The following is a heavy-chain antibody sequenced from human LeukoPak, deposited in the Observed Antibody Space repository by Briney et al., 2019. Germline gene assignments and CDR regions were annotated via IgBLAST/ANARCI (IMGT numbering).Heavy chain of an antibody. Sequence: SETLSLTCTVSGGSISSYYWSWIRQPAGKGLEWIGRIYTSGSTNYNPSLKSRVTMSVDTSKNQFSLKLSSVTAADTAVYYCARSAYDFWSDPYYYYMDVWGKETTVTVSS. CDR1: GGSISSYY. CDR3: ARSAYDFWSDPYYYYMDV. D-gene: IGHD3-3*01. J-gene: IGHJ6*03. V-gene: IGHV4-4*07. CDR2: IYTSGST.